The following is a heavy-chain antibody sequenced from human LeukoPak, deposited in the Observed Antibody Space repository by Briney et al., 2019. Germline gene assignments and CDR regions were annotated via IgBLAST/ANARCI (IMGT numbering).Heavy chain of an antibody. CDR1: GFPFYVQP. Sequence: GGPLPLPCGPWGFPFYVQPELCVPPPPGKSREGGSDISGAGGSTRYADSVRGRFNISRDNSKNTLYLHMNSLSAEDTAVYHCARVQNILGFPDFDYWGQGTLVTVSS. CDR2: ISGAGGST. V-gene: IGHV3-23*01. D-gene: IGHD2/OR15-2a*01. J-gene: IGHJ4*02. CDR3: ARVQNILGFPDFDY.